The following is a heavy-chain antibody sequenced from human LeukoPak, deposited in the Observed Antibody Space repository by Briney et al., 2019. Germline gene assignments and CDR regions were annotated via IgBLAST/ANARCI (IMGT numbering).Heavy chain of an antibody. D-gene: IGHD6-19*01. Sequence: GGSLRLSCAASGFMLSSYWMSWVRQAPGKGLEWVANIKQDGSEKYYVDSVKGRFTISRDNAKNSLYLQMNSLRAEDTAVYYCAKDRGWWTYFDYWGQGTLVTVSS. CDR3: AKDRGWWTYFDY. CDR1: GFMLSSYW. V-gene: IGHV3-7*01. J-gene: IGHJ4*02. CDR2: IKQDGSEK.